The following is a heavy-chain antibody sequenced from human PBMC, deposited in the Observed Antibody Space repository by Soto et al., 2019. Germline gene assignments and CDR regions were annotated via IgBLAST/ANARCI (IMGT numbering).Heavy chain of an antibody. CDR3: ARDWPTNYGDACMDV. CDR2: IYNFGST. J-gene: IGHJ6*02. CDR1: GFTVSSSY. V-gene: IGHV3-53*01. Sequence: EVQLVESGGGLIQPGGSLRLSCAASGFTVSSSYMSWVRQPPGKGLEWVSVIYNFGSTYDADSVKGRFTISRDNSKNTLYLQMNRLSAEDTAVYYCARDWPTNYGDACMDVWGQGTTVTVSS. D-gene: IGHD4-17*01.